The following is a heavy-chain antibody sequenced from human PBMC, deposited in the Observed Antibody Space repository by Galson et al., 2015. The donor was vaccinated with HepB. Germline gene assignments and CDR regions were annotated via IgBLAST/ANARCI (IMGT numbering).Heavy chain of an antibody. V-gene: IGHV3-48*01. Sequence: SLRLSCAASGFTFSDAWMNWVRQAPGKGLEWVSYISSSSSTIYYADSVKGRFTISRDNAKNSLYLQMNSLRAEDTAVYYCAREPNYDISSYYFDYWGQGTLVTVSS. D-gene: IGHD3-22*01. CDR2: ISSSSSTI. CDR3: AREPNYDISSYYFDY. CDR1: GFTFSDAW. J-gene: IGHJ4*02.